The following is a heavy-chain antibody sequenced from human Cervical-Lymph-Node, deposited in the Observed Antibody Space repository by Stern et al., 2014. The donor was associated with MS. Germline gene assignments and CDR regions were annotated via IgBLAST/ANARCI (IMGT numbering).Heavy chain of an antibody. CDR3: ARREWELLTLDYYGMDV. D-gene: IGHD1-26*01. CDR1: GFTFSSYG. J-gene: IGHJ6*02. Sequence: VQLVESGGGVVQPGRSLRLSCAAAGFTFSSYGMHWVRQAPGKGLEGVAVIWNDGNNTYYADSVKGRFTIARDNSKNTLYLQMNSLRAEDTAVYYCARREWELLTLDYYGMDVWGQGTTVTVSS. V-gene: IGHV3-33*01. CDR2: IWNDGNNT.